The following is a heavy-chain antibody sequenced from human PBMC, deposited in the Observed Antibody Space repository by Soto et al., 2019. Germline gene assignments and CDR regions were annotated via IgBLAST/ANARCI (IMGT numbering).Heavy chain of an antibody. CDR2: VSVPSGDT. D-gene: IGHD2-15*01. CDR1: GYSFSYFG. J-gene: IGHJ4*02. Sequence: RASVKVSCKASGYSFSYFGISWVRQAPGQGLEWVGWVSVPSGDTGSAQSFQGRVTVTTDTSTSTAYLEVRSLRSDDTAVYYCARTCSSGGSCYLPYWGEGTLVTVSS. V-gene: IGHV1-18*01. CDR3: ARTCSSGGSCYLPY.